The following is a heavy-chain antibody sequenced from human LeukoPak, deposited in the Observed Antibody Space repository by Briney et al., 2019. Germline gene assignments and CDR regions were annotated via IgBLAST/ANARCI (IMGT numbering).Heavy chain of an antibody. D-gene: IGHD6-13*01. CDR1: GFAFSSYG. Sequence: GGSLRLSCAASGFAFSSYGMHWVRQAPGKGLEWVAFIRYDGSNKYYADSVKGRFTISRDNSKNTLHLQMNSLRAEDTAVYYCAKVLAAGTFYFDYWGQGTLVTVSS. V-gene: IGHV3-30*02. CDR3: AKVLAAGTFYFDY. J-gene: IGHJ4*02. CDR2: IRYDGSNK.